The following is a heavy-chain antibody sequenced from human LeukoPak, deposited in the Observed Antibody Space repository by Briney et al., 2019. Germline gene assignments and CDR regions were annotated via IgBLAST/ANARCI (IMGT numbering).Heavy chain of an antibody. Sequence: PSQTLSLTCTVSGYAITSGGFSWNWIRQPPGKGLEWIGCIYDRGPAYYNPSLKSRFTISVDRPKNQFFLNVTSLTAADTAVYYCARSRQASGLFNSWGQGTLVVVSS. J-gene: IGHJ5*01. D-gene: IGHD3-10*01. CDR1: GYAITSGGFS. CDR2: IYDRGPA. CDR3: ARSRQASGLFNS. V-gene: IGHV4-30-2*01.